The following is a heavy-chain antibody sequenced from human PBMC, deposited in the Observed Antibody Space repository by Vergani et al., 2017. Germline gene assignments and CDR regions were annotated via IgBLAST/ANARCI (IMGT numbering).Heavy chain of an antibody. V-gene: IGHV3-23*04. J-gene: IGHJ6*03. D-gene: IGHD6-6*01. CDR2: ISGSGGST. CDR3: AKDITLGEQLAIYYMDV. CDR1: GFTFDDYA. Sequence: EVQLVESGGGVVRPGGSLRLSCAASGFTFDDYAMHWVRQAPGKGLEWVSAISGSGGSTYYADSVKGRFTISRDNSKNTLYLQMNSLRAEDTAVYYCAKDITLGEQLAIYYMDVWGKGTTVTVSS.